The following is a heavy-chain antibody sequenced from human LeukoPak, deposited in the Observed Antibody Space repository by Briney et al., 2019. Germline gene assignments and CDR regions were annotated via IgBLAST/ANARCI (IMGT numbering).Heavy chain of an antibody. Sequence: PSETLSLTCTVSGGSISIISSSTSYWGWIRQAPGKGLEWIGSLYYGENSHYNPSLKSRATLSVDTSNNQFSLKLTSVTAADAAVYFCARQLPTAAADTRGYFDYWDQGTVVTVSS. J-gene: IGHJ4*02. CDR3: ARQLPTAAADTRGYFDY. CDR1: GGSISIISSSTSY. D-gene: IGHD6-25*01. CDR2: LYYGENS. V-gene: IGHV4-39*01.